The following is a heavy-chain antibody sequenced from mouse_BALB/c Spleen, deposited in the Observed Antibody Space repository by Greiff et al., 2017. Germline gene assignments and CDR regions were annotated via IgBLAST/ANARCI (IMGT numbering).Heavy chain of an antibody. CDR3: ARDRDYSFAY. V-gene: IGHV3-6*02. CDR1: GFSITSGYF. Sequence: EVQLQQSGPGLVKPSQSLSLTCSVTGFSITSGYFWNWVRQFPGNILEWMGYISYDGSNNYNPSHKNRITITRDPSKNQFFLKLNSVTTEDTATYYCARDRDYSFAYWGQGTLVTVSA. J-gene: IGHJ3*01. CDR2: ISYDGSN. D-gene: IGHD2-13*01.